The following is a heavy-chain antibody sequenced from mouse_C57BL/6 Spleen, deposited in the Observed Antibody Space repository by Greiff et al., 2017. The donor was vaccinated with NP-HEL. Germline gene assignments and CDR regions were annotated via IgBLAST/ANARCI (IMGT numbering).Heavy chain of an antibody. V-gene: IGHV2-9-1*01. Sequence: QVQLKESGPGLVAPSQRLSITCTVSGFSLTSYAISWVRQPPGKGLEWLGVIWTGGGTNYNSALKSRLSISKDNSKSQVFLKMNSLQTDDTARYYCARKTYYDYDGEVGWYFDVWGTGTTVTVSS. CDR1: GFSLTSYA. CDR2: IWTGGGT. D-gene: IGHD2-4*01. CDR3: ARKTYYDYDGEVGWYFDV. J-gene: IGHJ1*03.